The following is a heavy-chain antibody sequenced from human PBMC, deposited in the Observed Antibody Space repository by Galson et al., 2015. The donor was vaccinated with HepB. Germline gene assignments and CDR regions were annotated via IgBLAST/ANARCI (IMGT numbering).Heavy chain of an antibody. D-gene: IGHD3-22*01. J-gene: IGHJ4*02. CDR2: ISSSSSYI. Sequence: SLRLSCAASGFTFSSYSMNWVRQAPGKGLEWVSSISSSSSYIYYADSVKGRFTISRDNAKNSLYLQMNSLRAEDTAVYYCARLPLYYYDSSGYPDYWGQGTLVTVSS. V-gene: IGHV3-21*01. CDR3: ARLPLYYYDSSGYPDY. CDR1: GFTFSSYS.